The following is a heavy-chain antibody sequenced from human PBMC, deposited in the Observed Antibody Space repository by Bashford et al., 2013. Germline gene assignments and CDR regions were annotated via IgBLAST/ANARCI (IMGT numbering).Heavy chain of an antibody. V-gene: IGHV4-39*01. CDR3: ARRRADDSSGYYYVYFDY. CDR1: GGSISSSSYY. CDR2: IYYSGST. J-gene: IGHJ4*02. Sequence: SSETLSLTCTVSGGSISSSSYYWGWIRQPPGKGLEWIGSIYYSGSTYYNPSLKSRVTISVDTSKNQFSLKLSSVTAADTAVYYCARRRADDSSGYYYVYFDYWGQGTLVTVSS. D-gene: IGHD3-22*01.